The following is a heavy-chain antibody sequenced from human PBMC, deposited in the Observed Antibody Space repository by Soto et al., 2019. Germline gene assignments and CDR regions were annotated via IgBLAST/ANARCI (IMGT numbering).Heavy chain of an antibody. D-gene: IGHD2-15*01. CDR1: GFTFSSYN. CDR2: ISRSGDRT. CDR3: ARARCSSGQCYYFDY. J-gene: IGHJ4*02. V-gene: IGHV3-64*02. Sequence: EVQLVESGEGLVQPGGSLRLSCAASGFTFSSYNIHWIRQAPGKGLEFVSAISRSGDRTYYADSVKGRFTITRDSSKNTEWLQMGSLRAEDMAVYYCARARCSSGQCYYFDYWGRGALVSVSS.